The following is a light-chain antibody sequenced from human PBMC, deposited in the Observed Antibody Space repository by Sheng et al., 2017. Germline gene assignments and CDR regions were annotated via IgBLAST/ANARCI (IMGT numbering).Light chain of an antibody. J-gene: IGLJ3*02. CDR3: QSADSSGAWV. CDR2: KDN. CDR1: ALAKQY. Sequence: SYELTQPPSVSVSPGQTARITCSGDALAKQYVYWYQQKPGQAPVLVIYKDNERPSGIPERFSGSSSGIIVTLTISGVQAEDEADYYCQSADSSGAWVFGGGTKLTVL. V-gene: IGLV3-25*03.